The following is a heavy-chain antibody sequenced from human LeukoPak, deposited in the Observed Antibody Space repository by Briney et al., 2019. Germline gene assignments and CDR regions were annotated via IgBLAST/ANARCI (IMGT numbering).Heavy chain of an antibody. J-gene: IGHJ4*02. Sequence: PSETLSRTCAVYGGSFSGYYWSWIRQPPGKGLEWIGEINHSGSTNYNPSLKSRVTISVDTSKNQFSLKLSSVTAADTAVYYCARAGITMIADYWGQGTLVTVSS. D-gene: IGHD3-22*01. V-gene: IGHV4-34*01. CDR2: INHSGST. CDR3: ARAGITMIADY. CDR1: GGSFSGYY.